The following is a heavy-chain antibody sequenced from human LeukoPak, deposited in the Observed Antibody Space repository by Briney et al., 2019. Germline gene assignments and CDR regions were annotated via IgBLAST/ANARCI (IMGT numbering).Heavy chain of an antibody. Sequence: GGSLRLSCSASGFTFSSYAMHWVRQAPGKGLEYVSAISSNGGSTYYADSVKGRFTIPRDNSKNTLYLQMSSLRAEDTAVYYCVKDITVATITTDYWGQGTLVTVSS. CDR1: GFTFSSYA. V-gene: IGHV3-64D*06. CDR2: ISSNGGST. D-gene: IGHD5-12*01. CDR3: VKDITVATITTDY. J-gene: IGHJ4*02.